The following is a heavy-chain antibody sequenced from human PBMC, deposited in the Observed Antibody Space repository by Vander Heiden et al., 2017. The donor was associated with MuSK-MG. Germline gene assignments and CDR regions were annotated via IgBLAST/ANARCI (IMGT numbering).Heavy chain of an antibody. Sequence: EVQLVQSGAEVKKPGESLRISCKGSGYSFTSHRISWVRQMPGKGLEWMGRIDPSDSYTNYSPSFQGHVTISADKAISTAYLQWSSLKASDTAMYYCARPTRYYDSSGYYPLGMDVWGQGTTVTVSS. CDR1: GYSFTSHR. CDR3: ARPTRYYDSSGYYPLGMDV. J-gene: IGHJ6*02. CDR2: IDPSDSYT. V-gene: IGHV5-10-1*03. D-gene: IGHD3-22*01.